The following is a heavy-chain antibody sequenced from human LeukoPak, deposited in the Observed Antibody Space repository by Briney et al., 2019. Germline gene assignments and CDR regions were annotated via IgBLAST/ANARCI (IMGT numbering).Heavy chain of an antibody. CDR1: GFTFDDYA. D-gene: IGHD3-16*02. CDR3: AKATRLGGLSYLDY. J-gene: IGHJ4*02. CDR2: ISWDGGST. Sequence: PGGSLRLSCAASGFTFDDYAMHWVRQAPGKGLEWVSLISWDGGSTYYADSVKGRFTISRDNSKNSLYLQMNSLRAEDTALYYCAKATRLGGLSYLDYWGQGTLVTVSS. V-gene: IGHV3-43D*03.